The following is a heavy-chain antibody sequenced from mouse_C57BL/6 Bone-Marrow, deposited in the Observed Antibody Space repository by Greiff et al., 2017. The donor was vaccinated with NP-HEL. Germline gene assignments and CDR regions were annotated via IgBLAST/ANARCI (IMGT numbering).Heavy chain of an antibody. CDR3: TTYYYGSSYKYFDV. Sequence: VQLQQSGAELVRPGASVKLSCTASGFNIKDDYMHWVKQRPEQGLEWIGWIDPENGDTEYASQFQGKATITADTSSNTAYLQLSSLTSEDTAVYYCTTYYYGSSYKYFDVWGTGTTVTVSS. V-gene: IGHV14-4*01. J-gene: IGHJ1*03. CDR1: GFNIKDDY. D-gene: IGHD1-1*01. CDR2: IDPENGDT.